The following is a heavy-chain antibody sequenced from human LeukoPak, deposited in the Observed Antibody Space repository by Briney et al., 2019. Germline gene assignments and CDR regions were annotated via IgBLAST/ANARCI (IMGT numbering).Heavy chain of an antibody. CDR2: INPNSGGT. CDR1: GYTFTMHT. Sequence: ASVKVSCKASGYTFTMHTISWVRQAPGQGLEWMGRINPNSGGTNYAQKFQGRVTMTRDTSISTAYMELSRLRSDDTAVYYCAREGVGSYGYEDWFDPWGQGTLVTVSS. D-gene: IGHD5-18*01. J-gene: IGHJ5*02. V-gene: IGHV1-2*06. CDR3: AREGVGSYGYEDWFDP.